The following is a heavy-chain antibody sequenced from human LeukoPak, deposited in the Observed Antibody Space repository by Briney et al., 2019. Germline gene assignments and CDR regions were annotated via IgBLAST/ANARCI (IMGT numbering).Heavy chain of an antibody. CDR3: ARDEITVTSSIDY. J-gene: IGHJ4*02. D-gene: IGHD4-17*01. CDR2: ISSGDST. CDR1: GFTVSSNY. V-gene: IGHV3-66*01. Sequence: GGSLRLSCAAPGFTVSSNYMSWVRQAPGKGLEWVSLISSGDSTYYADSVKGRFTISRDKSKNTLYLQMNSLRAEDTAVYYCARDEITVTSSIDYWGQGTLVTVSS.